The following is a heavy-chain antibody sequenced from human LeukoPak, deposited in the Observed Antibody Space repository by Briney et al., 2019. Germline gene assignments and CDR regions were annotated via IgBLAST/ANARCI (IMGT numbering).Heavy chain of an antibody. J-gene: IGHJ4*02. V-gene: IGHV3-23*01. D-gene: IGHD6-19*01. CDR3: AKAVWDSSGYDY. CDR1: GFTFSSYA. Sequence: GGSLRLSCAASGFTFSSYAMSWVRQAPGKGLELVSAISGSGGSTYYADSVKGRFTISRDNSKNTLYLQMNSLRAEDTAVYYCAKAVWDSSGYDYWGQGTLVTVSS. CDR2: ISGSGGST.